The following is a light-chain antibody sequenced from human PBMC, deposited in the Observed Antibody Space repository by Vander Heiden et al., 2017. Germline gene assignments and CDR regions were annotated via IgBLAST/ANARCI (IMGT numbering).Light chain of an antibody. CDR3: SAWDSSLSAWV. CDR1: RNNVGDQG. J-gene: IGLJ2*01. Sequence: QAGLTQPPSVSKGLRQTATLTCPGDRNNVGDQGAAWLQQHQGHPPKLLSYRNNNRPSGISERLSASRSGNTASLTITGLQPEDEADYYCSAWDSSLSAWVFGGGTKLTVL. CDR2: RNN. V-gene: IGLV10-54*01.